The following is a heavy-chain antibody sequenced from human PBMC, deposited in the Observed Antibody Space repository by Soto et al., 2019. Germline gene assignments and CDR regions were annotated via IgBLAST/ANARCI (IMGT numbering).Heavy chain of an antibody. V-gene: IGHV3-7*01. CDR2: IKQDGSEK. CDR3: ARDSGEDPTYDFWSGYYKGPIYYYYYMDV. J-gene: IGHJ6*03. Sequence: GGSLRLSYAASGFTFSSYWMSWVRQAPGKGLEWVANIKQDGSEKYYVDSVKGRFTISRDNAKNSLYLQMNSLRAEDTAVYYCARDSGEDPTYDFWSGYYKGPIYYYYYMDVWGKGTTVTVSS. D-gene: IGHD3-3*01. CDR1: GFTFSSYW.